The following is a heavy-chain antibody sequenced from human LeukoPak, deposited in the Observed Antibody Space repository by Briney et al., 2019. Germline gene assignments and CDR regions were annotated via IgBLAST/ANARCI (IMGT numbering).Heavy chain of an antibody. D-gene: IGHD5-18*01. Sequence: GGSLRLSCAASGFIFRNHGMNWVRQAPGKGLEWVSSISSSSSYIYYADSVKGRFTISRDNAKNSLYLQMNSLRAEDTAVYYCARVDWDTAMIDYWGQGTLVTVSS. CDR1: GFIFRNHG. J-gene: IGHJ4*02. V-gene: IGHV3-21*01. CDR3: ARVDWDTAMIDY. CDR2: ISSSSSYI.